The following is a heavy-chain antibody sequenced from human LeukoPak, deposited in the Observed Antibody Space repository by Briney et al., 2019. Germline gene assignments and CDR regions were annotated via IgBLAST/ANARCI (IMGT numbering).Heavy chain of an antibody. Sequence: GGSLRLSCAASGFTFSNYWMHWVRQAPGKGLEWVSRINTDGTSTIYADSVRGRFTISRDNAKNTVYLQMSSLRAEDTAVYYCARGSVGPDCWGQGTLVTVSS. J-gene: IGHJ4*02. D-gene: IGHD1-26*01. CDR1: GFTFSNYW. CDR2: INTDGTST. V-gene: IGHV3-74*01. CDR3: ARGSVGPDC.